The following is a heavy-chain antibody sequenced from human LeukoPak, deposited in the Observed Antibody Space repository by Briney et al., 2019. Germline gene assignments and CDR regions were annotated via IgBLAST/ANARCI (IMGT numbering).Heavy chain of an antibody. CDR3: GYGSGSFFPRYYFDY. CDR2: ISYDGSNK. Sequence: GGSLRLSCAASGFTFSSYGMHWVRQAPGKGLEWVAVISYDGSNKYYADSVKGRFTISRDNSKNTLYLQLDRLTVDDTAVYYCGYGSGSFFPRYYFDYWGQGALVAVSS. CDR1: GFTFSSYG. V-gene: IGHV3-30*03. J-gene: IGHJ4*02. D-gene: IGHD3-10*01.